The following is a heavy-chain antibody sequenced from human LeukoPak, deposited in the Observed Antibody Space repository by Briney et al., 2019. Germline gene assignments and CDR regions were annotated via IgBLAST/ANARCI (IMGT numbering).Heavy chain of an antibody. CDR1: GGSISSYY. CDR3: ARHMAVAGTSGYGMDV. D-gene: IGHD6-19*01. Sequence: SETLSLTCTVSGGSISSYYWSWIRQPPGKGLEWIGYIYYSGSTNYNPSLKSRVTISVDTSKNQFSLKLSSVTAADTAVYYCARHMAVAGTSGYGMDVWGQGTTVTVSS. J-gene: IGHJ6*02. V-gene: IGHV4-59*08. CDR2: IYYSGST.